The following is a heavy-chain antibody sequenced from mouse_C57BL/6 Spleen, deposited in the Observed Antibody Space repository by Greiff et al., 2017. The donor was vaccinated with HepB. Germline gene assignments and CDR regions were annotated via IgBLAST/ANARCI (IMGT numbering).Heavy chain of an antibody. D-gene: IGHD2-5*01. CDR2: ISSGSSTI. CDR3: ASYYSNYFDY. CDR1: GFTFSDYG. V-gene: IGHV5-17*01. J-gene: IGHJ2*01. Sequence: VQLQQSGGGLVKPGGSLKLSCAASGFTFSDYGMHWVRQAPEKGLEWVAYISSGSSTIYYADTVKGRFTISRDNAKNTLFLQMTSLRSEDTAMYYCASYYSNYFDYWGQGTTLTVSS.